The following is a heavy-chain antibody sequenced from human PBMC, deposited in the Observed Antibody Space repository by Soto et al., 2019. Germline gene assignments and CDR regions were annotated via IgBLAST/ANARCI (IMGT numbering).Heavy chain of an antibody. J-gene: IGHJ2*01. CDR3: AKRVWYFDL. CDR1: EFTFNTYW. Sequence: GGSLRLSCIASEFTFNTYWMTWVRQAPGKGLEWVANIKQDGSKKYYVDSVKGRFTISRDNAKNSLYLQMNSLRAEDTAVYYCAKRVWYFDLWGRGTLVTVSS. CDR2: IKQDGSKK. V-gene: IGHV3-7*01.